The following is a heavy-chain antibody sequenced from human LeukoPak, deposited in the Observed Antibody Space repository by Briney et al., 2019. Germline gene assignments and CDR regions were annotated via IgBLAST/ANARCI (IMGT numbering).Heavy chain of an antibody. V-gene: IGHV1-18*01. Sequence: GASVKVSCKASGYTFTSYGISWVRQAPGQGLEWMGWISAYNGNTNYAQKLQGRVTMTTDTSTSTAYMELRSLRSDDTAVYCCARDRGGYDYGYYYYYMDVWGKGTTVTISS. CDR2: ISAYNGNT. D-gene: IGHD5-12*01. J-gene: IGHJ6*03. CDR1: GYTFTSYG. CDR3: ARDRGGYDYGYYYYYMDV.